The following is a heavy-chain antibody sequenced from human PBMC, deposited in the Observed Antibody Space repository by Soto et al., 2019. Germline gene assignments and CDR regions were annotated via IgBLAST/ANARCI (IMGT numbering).Heavy chain of an antibody. J-gene: IGHJ5*02. CDR3: VRTAREGAVAPHWFDI. CDR1: GASIRSTDYY. Sequence: SETLSLTCTVSGASIRSTDYYWSWIRQAPGKGLEWIGYVYYTGSTYYNPSLMSRLTISVDTSKNQFSLKLTSVTAAETAVYYCVRTAREGAVAPHWFDIWGQGSQVTVSS. CDR2: VYYTGST. D-gene: IGHD2-21*02. V-gene: IGHV4-30-4*01.